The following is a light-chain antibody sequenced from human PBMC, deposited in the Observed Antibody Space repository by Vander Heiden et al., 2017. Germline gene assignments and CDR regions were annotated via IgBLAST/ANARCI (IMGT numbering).Light chain of an antibody. V-gene: IGKV3-20*01. J-gene: IGKJ5*01. CDR2: GSS. CDR3: RQYGSSSIT. CDR1: QSVSSCY. Sequence: EIGLTQSPGTLSLSPGERATLSCRASQSVSSCYLAWYQQKPGLAPSLLICGSSIKSTGLPDRFSGSGSTAYFTLTISIQEPEDFAVYYCRQYGSSSITFGQGTQLEIK.